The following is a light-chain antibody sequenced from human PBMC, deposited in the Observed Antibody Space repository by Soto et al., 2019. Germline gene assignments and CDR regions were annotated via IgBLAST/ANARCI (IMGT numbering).Light chain of an antibody. CDR1: QGIGNF. CDR3: QKYDSAPLT. J-gene: IGKJ4*01. Sequence: DIQMTQSPSSLSASVGDRVTITCRASQGIGNFLAWYQQKPGKVPKVLIYAASTLQSGVPSRFSGGGSGTDFTHTINSLQPEDVATDYCQKYDSAPLTFGGGTKVEIK. CDR2: AAS. V-gene: IGKV1-27*01.